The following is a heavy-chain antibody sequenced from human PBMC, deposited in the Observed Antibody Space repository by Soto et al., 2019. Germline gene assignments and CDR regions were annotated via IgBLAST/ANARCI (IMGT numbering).Heavy chain of an antibody. Sequence: ESLKISCRGLGYTCSTFWISCFLKMPVRGLEWMGRIDPRDSYTNYSPSFQGHVTISVDKSISTAYLQWGSLKASDTAMYYCARLYCSSSTCDSWFDPWGQGTLVTVSS. V-gene: IGHV5-10-1*01. CDR3: ARLYCSSSTCDSWFDP. J-gene: IGHJ5*02. D-gene: IGHD2-2*01. CDR2: IDPRDSYT. CDR1: GYTCSTFW.